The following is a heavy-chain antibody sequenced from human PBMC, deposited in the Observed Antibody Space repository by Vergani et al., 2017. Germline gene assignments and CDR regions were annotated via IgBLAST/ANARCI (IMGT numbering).Heavy chain of an antibody. CDR3: AGEGVLRCCIVGAPDF. CDR1: GFNVGHYW. V-gene: IGHV3-7*01. Sequence: EVQLVESGGDFVQPGGSLTLSCAASGFNVGHYWMSWVRQAPGKGLEWVANIKEDGTEKYYLDSVKGRFTISRDIAENSIYLEMNSLRVEDTAVYYCAGEGVLRCCIVGAPDFWGQGTQVTVSS. J-gene: IGHJ4*02. CDR2: IKEDGTEK. D-gene: IGHD1-26*01.